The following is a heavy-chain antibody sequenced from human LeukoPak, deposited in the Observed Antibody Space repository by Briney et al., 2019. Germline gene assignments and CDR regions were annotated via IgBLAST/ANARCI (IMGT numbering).Heavy chain of an antibody. D-gene: IGHD1-14*01. CDR3: ARANRGPGVYYFDY. CDR2: IYHSGST. Sequence: SETLSLTCAVYGGSFSGYYWSWIRQPPGKGLEWIGEIYHSGSTNYNPSLKSRVTISVDKSKNQFSLKLSSVTAADTAVYYCARANRGPGVYYFDYWGQGTLVTVSS. J-gene: IGHJ4*02. V-gene: IGHV4-34*01. CDR1: GGSFSGYY.